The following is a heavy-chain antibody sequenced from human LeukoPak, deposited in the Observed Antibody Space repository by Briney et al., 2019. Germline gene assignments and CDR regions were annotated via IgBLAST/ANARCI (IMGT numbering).Heavy chain of an antibody. D-gene: IGHD3-22*01. CDR3: ARLCYYDSSGYRWFDP. Sequence: GESLQISCKGSGYSFTSYWIGWVRQMPGKGLEWMGIIYPGDSDTRYSPSFQGQVTISADKSISTAYLQWSSLEASDAAMYYCARLCYYDSSGYRWFDPWGQGTLVTVSS. V-gene: IGHV5-51*01. CDR1: GYSFTSYW. CDR2: IYPGDSDT. J-gene: IGHJ5*02.